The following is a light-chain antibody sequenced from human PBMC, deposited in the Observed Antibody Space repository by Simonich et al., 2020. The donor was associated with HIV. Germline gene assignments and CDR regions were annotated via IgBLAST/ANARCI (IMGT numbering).Light chain of an antibody. Sequence: DIVMTQSPDSLAVSLGERATINCKSSPSVLYSSNNKNYLSWYQQKPGQPPKLLIYWASTRESGVPDRVSASGSGTDFTLTISSLQAEDVAVYYCQQYYSTPPTFGQGTKVNIK. CDR3: QQYYSTPPT. CDR2: WAS. CDR1: PSVLYSSNNKNY. J-gene: IGKJ1*01. V-gene: IGKV4-1*01.